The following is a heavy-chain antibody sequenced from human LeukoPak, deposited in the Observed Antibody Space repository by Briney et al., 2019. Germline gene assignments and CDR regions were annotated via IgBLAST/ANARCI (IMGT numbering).Heavy chain of an antibody. V-gene: IGHV1-2*02. J-gene: IGHJ4*02. CDR2: INPNSGGT. Sequence: GASVKVSCKASGYTFTGYYMHWVRQAPGQGLEWMGWINPNSGGTNYAQKFQGRVTMTRDTSISTAYMELGRLRSDDTAVYYCARVATRFGQLSPSPDYWGQGTLVTVSS. CDR1: GYTFTGYY. CDR3: ARVATRFGQLSPSPDY. D-gene: IGHD3-16*01.